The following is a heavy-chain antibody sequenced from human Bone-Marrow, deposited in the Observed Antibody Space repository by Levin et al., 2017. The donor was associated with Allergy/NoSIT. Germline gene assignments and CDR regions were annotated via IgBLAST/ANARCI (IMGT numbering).Heavy chain of an antibody. J-gene: IGHJ4*02. V-gene: IGHV1-69*13. Sequence: SVKVSCKASGGTFSSSTINWVRQAPGEGLEWVGAIIPMFDTENYAQKFQDRVTLSADESTGTAYMELSSLTSADTAVYYCASARVINSEFHYWGQGTLVTVSS. CDR3: ASARVINSEFHY. D-gene: IGHD2-21*01. CDR1: GGTFSSST. CDR2: IIPMFDTE.